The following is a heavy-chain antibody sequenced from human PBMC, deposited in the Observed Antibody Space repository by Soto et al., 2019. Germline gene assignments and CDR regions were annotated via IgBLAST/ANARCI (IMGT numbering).Heavy chain of an antibody. CDR2: ISGSGGST. J-gene: IGHJ4*02. V-gene: IGHV3-23*01. D-gene: IGHD5-18*01. Sequence: EVQLLESGGGLVQPGGSLRLSCAASGFTFSSYAMSWVRQAPGKGLEWVSAISGSGGSTYYADSVKGRFTISRDNSKNTXYLQMNSLRAXDTAXXXCAKVGGYSYGYFDYWGQGTLVTVSS. CDR1: GFTFSSYA. CDR3: AKVGGYSYGYFDY.